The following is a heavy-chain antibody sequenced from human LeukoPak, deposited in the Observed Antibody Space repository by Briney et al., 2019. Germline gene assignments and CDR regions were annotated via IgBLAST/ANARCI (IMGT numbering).Heavy chain of an antibody. CDR3: TTLDPYDILTGNDY. Sequence: PGGSLRLSCAASGFTFSGYDMHWVRQAPGKGLEWVGRIKSKTDGGTTDYAAPVEGRFTISRDDSKNTLYLQMNSLKTEDTAVYYCTTLDPYDILTGNDYWGQGTLVTVSS. CDR1: GFTFSGYD. CDR2: IKSKTDGGTT. D-gene: IGHD3-9*01. J-gene: IGHJ4*02. V-gene: IGHV3-15*01.